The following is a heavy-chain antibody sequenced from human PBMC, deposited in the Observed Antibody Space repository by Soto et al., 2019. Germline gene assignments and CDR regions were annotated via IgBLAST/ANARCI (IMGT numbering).Heavy chain of an antibody. D-gene: IGHD5-12*01. J-gene: IGHJ4*02. V-gene: IGHV3-33*01. CDR1: GFTFSSYG. CDR2: IWYDGSNK. Sequence: GESLKISCAASGFTFSSYGMHWVRQAPGKGLEWVAVIWYDGSNKYYADSVKGRFTISRDNSKNTLYLQMNSLRAEDTAVYYCARAAGDGYNYDYWGQGTLVTVSS. CDR3: ARAAGDGYNYDY.